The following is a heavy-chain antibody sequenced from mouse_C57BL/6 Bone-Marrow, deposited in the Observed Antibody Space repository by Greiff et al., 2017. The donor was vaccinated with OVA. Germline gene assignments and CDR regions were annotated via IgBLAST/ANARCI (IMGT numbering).Heavy chain of an antibody. CDR1: GYTFTSYW. CDR2: IYPSDSET. V-gene: IGHV1-61*01. J-gene: IGHJ3*01. CDR3: ARTGAGWFAY. D-gene: IGHD3-3*01. Sequence: QVQLKQSGAELVRPGSSVKLSCKASGYTFTSYWLDWVKQRPGQGLEWIGNIYPSDSETHYNQKFKDKATLTVDKSSSTAYMQLSSLTSEDSAVYYCARTGAGWFAYWGQGTLVTVSA.